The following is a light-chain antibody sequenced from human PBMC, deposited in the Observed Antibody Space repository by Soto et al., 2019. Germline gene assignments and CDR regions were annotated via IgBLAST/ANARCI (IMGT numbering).Light chain of an antibody. CDR1: QTISNY. Sequence: DIRMTQSPSSLSASVGDRVTITCRASQTISNYLNWYQQKPGKAPNLLIYAASSLQSGVPSRFSGSRSGTDFTLNISSLQAEDFATYYCQQTYRTPRTFGPGTKVDI. V-gene: IGKV1-39*01. J-gene: IGKJ3*01. CDR2: AAS. CDR3: QQTYRTPRT.